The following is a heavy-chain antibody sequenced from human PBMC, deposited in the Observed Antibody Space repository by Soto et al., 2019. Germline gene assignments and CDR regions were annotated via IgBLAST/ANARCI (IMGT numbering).Heavy chain of an antibody. CDR2: ISGSGGST. CDR3: ARGRGSTGYLGREHYFDY. V-gene: IGHV3-23*01. CDR1: GFTFSSYA. Sequence: PGGSLRLSCAASGFTFSSYAMSWVRQAPGKGLEWVSAISGSGGSTYYADSVKGRFTISRDNSKNTLYLQMNSLRAEDTAVYYCARGRGSTGYLGREHYFDYWGQGTLVTVSA. D-gene: IGHD2-2*01. J-gene: IGHJ4*02.